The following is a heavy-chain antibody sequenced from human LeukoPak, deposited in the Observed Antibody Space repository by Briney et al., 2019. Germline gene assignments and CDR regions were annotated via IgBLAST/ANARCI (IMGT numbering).Heavy chain of an antibody. J-gene: IGHJ4*02. CDR3: ARLRVEMATFYFDY. CDR2: IYYSGST. CDR1: GGSISSSSYN. D-gene: IGHD5-24*01. V-gene: IGHV4-39*01. Sequence: SETLSLTCTVSGGSISSSSYNWGWIRQPPGKGLEWIGSIYYSGSTYHNPSLKSRVTISVDTSKNQFSLKLSSVTAADTAVYYCARLRVEMATFYFDYWGQGTLVTVSS.